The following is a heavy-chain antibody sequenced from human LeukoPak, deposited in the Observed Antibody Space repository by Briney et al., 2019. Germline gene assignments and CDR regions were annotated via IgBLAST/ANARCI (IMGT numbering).Heavy chain of an antibody. J-gene: IGHJ3*02. Sequence: SETLSLTCTVSGGSISSGDYYWGWIRQPPGKGLEWIGYIYYSGSTYYNPSLKSRVTISVDTSKNQFSLKLSSVTAADSAVYYCASSSGYRAFDIWGQGTMVTVSS. CDR2: IYYSGST. V-gene: IGHV4-30-4*01. CDR1: GGSISSGDYY. CDR3: ASSSGYRAFDI. D-gene: IGHD3-22*01.